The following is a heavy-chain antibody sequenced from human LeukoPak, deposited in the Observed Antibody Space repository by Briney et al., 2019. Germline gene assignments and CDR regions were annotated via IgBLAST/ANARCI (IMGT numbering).Heavy chain of an antibody. Sequence: PSETPSLTCTVSGGSISSSCYYWGWIRQPPGKGLEWIGSIYYSGSTYYNPSLKSRVTISVDTPKNQFSLKLSSVTAADTAVYYCATLGSSSLRYYYYYYMDVWGKGTTVTVSS. CDR1: GGSISSSCYY. J-gene: IGHJ6*03. CDR2: IYYSGST. CDR3: ATLGSSSLRYYYYYYMDV. D-gene: IGHD6-6*01. V-gene: IGHV4-39*05.